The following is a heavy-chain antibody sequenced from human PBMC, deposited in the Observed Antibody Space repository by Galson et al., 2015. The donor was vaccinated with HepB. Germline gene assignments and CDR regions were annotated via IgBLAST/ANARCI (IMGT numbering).Heavy chain of an antibody. V-gene: IGHV3-48*01. CDR3: ARVPRSYLRYFDY. J-gene: IGHJ4*02. Sequence: SLRLSCAASGFTFSSYSMNWVRQAPGKGLEWVSYISSSSSTIYYADSVKGRFTISRDNAKNSLYLQMNSLRAEDTAVYYCARVPRSYLRYFDYWGQGTLVTVSS. D-gene: IGHD3-10*01. CDR2: ISSSSSTI. CDR1: GFTFSSYS.